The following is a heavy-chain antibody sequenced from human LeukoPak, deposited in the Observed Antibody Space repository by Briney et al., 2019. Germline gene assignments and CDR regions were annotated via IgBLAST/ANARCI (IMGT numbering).Heavy chain of an antibody. CDR3: ARASVDSSGYYYYFDY. Sequence: ASVKVSCKASGYTFNSYGISWVRQAPGQGLEWMGWISAYNGNTNYAQKLQGRVTMTTDTSTSTAYMELRSLRSDDTAVYYCARASVDSSGYYYYFDYWGQGTLVTVSS. D-gene: IGHD3-22*01. J-gene: IGHJ4*02. V-gene: IGHV1-18*01. CDR2: ISAYNGNT. CDR1: GYTFNSYG.